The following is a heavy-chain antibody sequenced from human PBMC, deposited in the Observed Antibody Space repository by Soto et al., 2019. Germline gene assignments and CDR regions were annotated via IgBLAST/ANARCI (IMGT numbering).Heavy chain of an antibody. V-gene: IGHV3-21*01. J-gene: IGHJ3*02. CDR1: GFTFSSYS. CDR3: ARSWVAVAGIPDAFDI. CDR2: ISSSSSYI. Sequence: GGSLRLSCAASGFTFSSYSMNWVRQAPGKGLEWVSSISSSSSYIYYADSVKGRFTISRDNAKNSLYLQMNSLRAEDTAVYYCARSWVAVAGIPDAFDIWGQGTMVTVSS. D-gene: IGHD6-19*01.